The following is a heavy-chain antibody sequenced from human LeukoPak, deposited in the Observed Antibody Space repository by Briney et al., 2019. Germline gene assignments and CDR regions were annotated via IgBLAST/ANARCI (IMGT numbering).Heavy chain of an antibody. V-gene: IGHV3-53*01. D-gene: IGHD6-19*01. CDR1: GFTVSSNY. CDR3: ATWSYSSGVDY. J-gene: IGHJ4*02. Sequence: GGSLRLSCAASGFTVSSNYMNWVRQAPGKGLEWVSLIYSAGSTYYADSVKGRFTISRDNSKNTLYLQMNSLRADDTAVYYCATWSYSSGVDYRGQGTLVTVSS. CDR2: IYSAGST.